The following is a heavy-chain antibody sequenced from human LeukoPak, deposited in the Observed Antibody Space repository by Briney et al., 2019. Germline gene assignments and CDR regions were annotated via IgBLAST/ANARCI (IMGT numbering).Heavy chain of an antibody. J-gene: IGHJ6*03. CDR1: GFTFSSYA. CDR2: ISGSGGST. D-gene: IGHD6-6*01. V-gene: IGHV3-23*01. Sequence: PGGSLRLSCSASGFTFSSYAMSWVRQAPGKGLEWVSAISGSGGSTYYADSVKGRFTISRDNSKNTLYLQMNSLRAEDTAVYYCAKDGGSSSEGDYYYYYMDVWGKGTTVTVSS. CDR3: AKDGGSSSEGDYYYYYMDV.